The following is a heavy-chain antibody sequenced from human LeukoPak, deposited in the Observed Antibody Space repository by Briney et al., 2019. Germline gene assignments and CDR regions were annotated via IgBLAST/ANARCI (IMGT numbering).Heavy chain of an antibody. D-gene: IGHD3-10*01. Sequence: ASVKVSCKASGYTFTSYGIGWVRQAPGQGLEWMGWISAYNGNTNYAQKLQGRVTMTTDTSTSTAYMELRSLRSDDTAVYYCARDTMVRGVINLDYWGQGTLVTVSS. CDR2: ISAYNGNT. CDR3: ARDTMVRGVINLDY. J-gene: IGHJ4*02. CDR1: GYTFTSYG. V-gene: IGHV1-18*01.